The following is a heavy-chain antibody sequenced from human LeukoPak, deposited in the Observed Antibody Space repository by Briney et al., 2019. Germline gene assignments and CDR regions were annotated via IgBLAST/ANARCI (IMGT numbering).Heavy chain of an antibody. CDR3: ARGWVPAAMRTGRTKYYFDY. V-gene: IGHV1-8*02. CDR2: MNPNSGNT. J-gene: IGHJ4*02. Sequence: ASVKVSCKASGYTFTGYYMHWVRQATGQGLEWMGWMNPNSGNTGYAQKFQGRVTMTRNTSISTAYMELSSLRSEDTAVYYCARGWVPAAMRTGRTKYYFDYWGQGTLVTVSS. D-gene: IGHD2-2*01. CDR1: GYTFTGYY.